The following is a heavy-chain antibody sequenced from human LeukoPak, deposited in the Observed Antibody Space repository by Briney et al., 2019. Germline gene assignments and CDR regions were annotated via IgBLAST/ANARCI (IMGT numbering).Heavy chain of an antibody. CDR1: GGTFSSYA. CDR2: IIPILGIA. CDR3: ARDRSQFNYYGMDV. V-gene: IGHV1-69*04. J-gene: IGHJ6*02. Sequence: ASVKVSCKASGGTFSSYAISWVRQAPGQGLEWMGRIIPILGIANYAQKFQGRVTITADKSTSTAYMELSSLRSEDTAVYYCARDRSQFNYYGMDVWGQGTTVTASS. D-gene: IGHD4-11*01.